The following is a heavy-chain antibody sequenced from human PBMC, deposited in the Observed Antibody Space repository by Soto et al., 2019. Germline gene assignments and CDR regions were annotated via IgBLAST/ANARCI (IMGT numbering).Heavy chain of an antibody. CDR2: IYYSGST. CDR1: GGSISSYY. D-gene: IGHD3-10*01. V-gene: IGHV4-59*01. Sequence: PSETLSLTCTVSGGSISSYYWSWIRQPPGKGLEWIGYIYYSGSTNYNPSLKSRVTISVDTSKNQFSLKLSSVTAADTAVYYCARELGYYGSGSQWWFDPWGQGTPVTVSS. J-gene: IGHJ5*02. CDR3: ARELGYYGSGSQWWFDP.